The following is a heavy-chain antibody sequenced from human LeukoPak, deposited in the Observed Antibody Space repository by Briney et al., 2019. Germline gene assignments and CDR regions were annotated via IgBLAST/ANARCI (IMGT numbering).Heavy chain of an antibody. J-gene: IGHJ4*02. Sequence: GASVTVSCTASGYTFTVYYMHWVRQAPGQGLEWMGWINPNSGGTNYAQKFQGWVTMTRDTSISTAYMELSRLRSDDTAVYYCARGDTAMVNDFDYWGQGTLVTVSS. V-gene: IGHV1-2*04. CDR2: INPNSGGT. CDR3: ARGDTAMVNDFDY. CDR1: GYTFTVYY. D-gene: IGHD5-18*01.